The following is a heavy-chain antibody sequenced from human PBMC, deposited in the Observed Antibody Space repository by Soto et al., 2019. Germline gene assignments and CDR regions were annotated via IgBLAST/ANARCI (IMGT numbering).Heavy chain of an antibody. CDR1: GGSISSYY. Sequence: SETLSLTCAVSGGSISSYYRGWIRQPPGKGLEWIGSIYYSGSTYYNPSLKSRVTISVDTSKNQFSLKLSSVTAADTAVYYCARRITISGGDYFDYWGQGTLVTVSS. V-gene: IGHV4-39*01. J-gene: IGHJ4*02. CDR3: ARRITISGGDYFDY. CDR2: IYYSGST. D-gene: IGHD3-10*01.